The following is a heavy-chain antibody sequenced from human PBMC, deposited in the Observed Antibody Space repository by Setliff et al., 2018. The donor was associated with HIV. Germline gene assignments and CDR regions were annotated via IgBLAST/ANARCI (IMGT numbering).Heavy chain of an antibody. D-gene: IGHD2-8*01. J-gene: IGHJ6*03. CDR1: GYTFTGYY. Sequence: ASVKVSCKASGYTFTGYYIHWVRQAPGQGLEWMGWINPNSGDTNYAQNFQGRVTMTRDTSISTAYMELSRLRSDDTAVYYCARDSGSYCTNGVCPPGYYMDVWGKGITVTVSS. CDR3: ARDSGSYCTNGVCPPGYYMDV. V-gene: IGHV1-2*02. CDR2: INPNSGDT.